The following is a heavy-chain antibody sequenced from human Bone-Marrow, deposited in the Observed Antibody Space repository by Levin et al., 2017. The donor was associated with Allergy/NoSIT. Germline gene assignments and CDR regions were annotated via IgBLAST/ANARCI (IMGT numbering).Heavy chain of an antibody. CDR2: INEYGSTT. CDR3: VRDLAGRDGN. V-gene: IGHV3-74*01. CDR1: GFSFSTYW. D-gene: IGHD2-21*02. J-gene: IGHJ4*02. Sequence: GESLKISCAASGFSFSTYWMHWVRQGPGKGLVWVSRINEYGSTTNYADTVKGRFTISRDNARNTLYLQMNNLRAEDTALYYCVRDLAGRDGNWGQGTLVTVSS.